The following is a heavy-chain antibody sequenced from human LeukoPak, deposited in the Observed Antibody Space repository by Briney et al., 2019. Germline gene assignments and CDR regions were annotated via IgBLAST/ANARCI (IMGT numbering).Heavy chain of an antibody. D-gene: IGHD2-21*01. CDR2: ISGSRGDT. CDR1: GFTFDNYA. CDR3: AKDRRFPDDVLDL. J-gene: IGHJ3*01. Sequence: GGSLRLSCVASGFTFDNYAMSWVRQAPGKGLEWVSAISGSRGDTYYAASVPGRFTISRDNSRNTLYLQMNSLRAEDTALYYCAKDRRFPDDVLDLWGQGTLVTVSS. V-gene: IGHV3-23*01.